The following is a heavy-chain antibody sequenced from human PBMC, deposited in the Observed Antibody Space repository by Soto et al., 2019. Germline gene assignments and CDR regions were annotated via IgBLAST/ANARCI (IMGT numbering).Heavy chain of an antibody. CDR2: MNPNIDNT. V-gene: IGHV1-8*01. CDR1: GYTFTSYD. Sequence: GASVKVSCKASGYTFTSYDINWVRQATGQGLEWMGWMNPNIDNTGYAQKFQGRVTMTRNTSISTAYMELSSLRSEDTAVYYCASPARNYDFWSGYSFDICGQGTMVTVSS. CDR3: ASPARNYDFWSGYSFDI. J-gene: IGHJ3*02. D-gene: IGHD3-3*01.